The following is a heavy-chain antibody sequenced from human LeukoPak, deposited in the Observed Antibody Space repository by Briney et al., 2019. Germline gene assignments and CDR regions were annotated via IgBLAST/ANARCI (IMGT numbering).Heavy chain of an antibody. CDR1: GFTFGDYA. V-gene: IGHV3-49*03. Sequence: GRSLSLSCTASGFTFGDYAMSWFRQAPGKGLEWVGFIRSKAYGGTTEYAASVKGRFTISRDDPKSIAYLQMNSLKTEDTAVYYCTRDRLSFYWGQGTLVTVSS. CDR2: IRSKAYGGTT. D-gene: IGHD3-16*02. CDR3: TRDRLSFY. J-gene: IGHJ4*02.